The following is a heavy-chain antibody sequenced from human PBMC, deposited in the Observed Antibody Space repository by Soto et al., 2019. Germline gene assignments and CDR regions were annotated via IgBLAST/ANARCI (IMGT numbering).Heavy chain of an antibody. Sequence: VQLVESGGGLVQPGGSLRLSCAASGFIFSTYSVNWVRQAPGKGLEWVSYISSIGSTVYYADSVKGRFTISRDNAKNSLYLQMNSLRADDTAVYRCARELDVGSIGPFGPWGQGTQVTGSS. CDR2: ISSIGSTV. D-gene: IGHD2-15*01. CDR3: ARELDVGSIGPFGP. CDR1: GFIFSTYS. J-gene: IGHJ5*02. V-gene: IGHV3-48*01.